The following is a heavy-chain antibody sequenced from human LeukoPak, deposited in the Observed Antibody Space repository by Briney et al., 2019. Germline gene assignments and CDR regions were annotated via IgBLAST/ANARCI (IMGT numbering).Heavy chain of an antibody. CDR1: GFTFSSYA. Sequence: GSLRLSCAASGFTFSSYAMSWVRQAPGKGLEWVSAISGSGGSTYYTDSVKGRFTISRDNSKNTLYLQMNSLRAEDTAVYYCASYDFWSGYFDYWGQGTLVTVSS. CDR2: ISGSGGST. D-gene: IGHD3-3*01. CDR3: ASYDFWSGYFDY. V-gene: IGHV3-23*01. J-gene: IGHJ4*02.